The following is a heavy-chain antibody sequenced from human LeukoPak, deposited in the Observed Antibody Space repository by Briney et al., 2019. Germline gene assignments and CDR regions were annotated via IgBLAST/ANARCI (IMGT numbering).Heavy chain of an antibody. CDR2: IYHSGST. CDR1: GYSISSGYY. J-gene: IGHJ6*03. Sequence: SETLSLTCAVSGYSISSGYYWGWIRQPPGDGLEWIGSIYHSGSTYYNPSLKSRVTISVDTSKNQFSLKLSSVTAADTAVYYCARDAHYDFWSGYYTGNMDVWGKGTTVTVSS. CDR3: ARDAHYDFWSGYYTGNMDV. D-gene: IGHD3-3*01. V-gene: IGHV4-38-2*02.